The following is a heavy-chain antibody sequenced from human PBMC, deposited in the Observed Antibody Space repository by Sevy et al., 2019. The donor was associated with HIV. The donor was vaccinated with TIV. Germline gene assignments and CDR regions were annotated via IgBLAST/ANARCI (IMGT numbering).Heavy chain of an antibody. V-gene: IGHV1-69*13. CDR3: AAGMTTVTAYYFDY. CDR2: IIPIFGTA. CDR1: GGTFSSYA. J-gene: IGHJ4*02. Sequence: ASVKVSCKASGGTFSSYAISWVRQAPGQGLEWMGGIIPIFGTANYAQKFQGRVTITADESTSTAYMELSSQRSEDTAVYYCAAGMTTVTAYYFDYWGQGTLVTVSS. D-gene: IGHD4-17*01.